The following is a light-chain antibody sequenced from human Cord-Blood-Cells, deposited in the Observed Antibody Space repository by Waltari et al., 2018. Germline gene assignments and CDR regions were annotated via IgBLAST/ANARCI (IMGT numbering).Light chain of an antibody. CDR2: LGS. CDR1: QSLLHINGYNY. J-gene: IGKJ5*01. Sequence: DIVMTQSPLSLPVTPGEPASISCRSSQSLLHINGYNYLDWYLQKPGQSPQLLIYLGSNRASGVPDRFSGSGSGTDFTLKISRVEAEDVGVYYCMQALQTSITFGQGTRLEIK. V-gene: IGKV2-28*01. CDR3: MQALQTSIT.